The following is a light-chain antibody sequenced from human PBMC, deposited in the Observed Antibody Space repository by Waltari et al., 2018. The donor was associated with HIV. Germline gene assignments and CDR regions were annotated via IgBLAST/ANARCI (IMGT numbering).Light chain of an antibody. V-gene: IGLV2-14*01. CDR3: SSYTSSSTRV. CDR2: DVS. J-gene: IGLJ1*01. CDR1: SSDVGGYHQ. Sequence: QSALTQPASVSGSPGQSITLSCPGTSSDVGGYHQVSWYQQHPGKAPKLMIYDVSNRPSGVSNRFSGYKSGNTASLTISGLQAEDEADYYCSSYTSSSTRVFGTGTKVTVL.